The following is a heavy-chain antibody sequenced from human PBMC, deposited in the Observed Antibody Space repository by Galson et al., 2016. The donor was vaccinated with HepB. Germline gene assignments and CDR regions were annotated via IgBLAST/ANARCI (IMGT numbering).Heavy chain of an antibody. V-gene: IGHV3-21*06. CDR2: TGTGNGYK. D-gene: IGHD5-18*01. CDR3: AKTSEGLLRYTGMDV. Sequence: SMRLSCAASGFTFSKYSMTWVRQAPGKGLEWVASTGTGNGYKYYADSPQGRITISRDDAKTSLYLQLESLSVEDTAVDDSAKTSEGLLRYTGMDVWGQGTTGTVSS. J-gene: IGHJ6*02. CDR1: GFTFSKYS.